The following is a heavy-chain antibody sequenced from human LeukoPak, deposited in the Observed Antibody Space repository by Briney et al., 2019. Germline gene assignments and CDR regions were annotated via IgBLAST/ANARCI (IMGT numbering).Heavy chain of an antibody. CDR2: IYYSGST. Sequence: SSETLSLTCTVSGGSISSYYWSWIRQPPGKGLEGIGYIYYSGSTNYNPSLKSRATISVDTSKNQFSLKLSYVTAADTAVYYCARELDGGYSYGYGYWGQGTLVTVSS. CDR3: ARELDGGYSYGYGY. V-gene: IGHV4-59*01. CDR1: GGSISSYY. D-gene: IGHD5-18*01. J-gene: IGHJ4*02.